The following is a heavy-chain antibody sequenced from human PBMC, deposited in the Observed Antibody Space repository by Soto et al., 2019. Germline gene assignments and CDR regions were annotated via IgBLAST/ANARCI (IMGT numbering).Heavy chain of an antibody. V-gene: IGHV1-69*01. CDR3: AGGSSTMIEYAARSPADI. Sequence: QVQLVQSGAEVKKPGSSVKVSCKASGGTFSSYAISWVRQAPGQGLEWMGGIIPIFGTANYAQKFQGRVTITGDESKSTAYMELSRLRSEDTAVYYCAGGSSTMIEYAARSPADIWGQGTMVTVSS. J-gene: IGHJ3*02. D-gene: IGHD3-22*01. CDR2: IIPIFGTA. CDR1: GGTFSSYA.